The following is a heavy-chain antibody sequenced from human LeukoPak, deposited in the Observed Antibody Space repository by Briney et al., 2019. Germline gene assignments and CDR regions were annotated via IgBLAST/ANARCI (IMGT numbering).Heavy chain of an antibody. D-gene: IGHD3-10*01. CDR2: IYYSGST. J-gene: IGHJ5*02. CDR1: GGSISSSSYY. Sequence: SETLSLTCTVSGGSISSSSYYGGWIRQPPGKGLEWIGSIYYSGSTYYNPSLKSRVTISVDTSKNQFSLKLSSVTAADTAVYYCASTGGSGRNGNWFDPWGQGTLVTVSS. V-gene: IGHV4-39*07. CDR3: ASTGGSGRNGNWFDP.